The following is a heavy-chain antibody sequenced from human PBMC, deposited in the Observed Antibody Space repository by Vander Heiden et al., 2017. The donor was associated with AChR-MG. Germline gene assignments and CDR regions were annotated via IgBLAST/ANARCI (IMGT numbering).Heavy chain of an antibody. CDR1: AYTFTAYY. V-gene: IGHV1-2*06. D-gene: IGHD2-2*01. CDR2: INPNTGGT. CDR3: AREYCGNVSCLYYFDF. J-gene: IGHJ4*02. Sequence: QVQLVQSGAEVKKPGASVKVSCKASAYTFTAYYIHWVRQAPGQGLEWMGRINPNTGGTSYAQDLQCRVTMTRDTSISTTYMELSRLTSDDTALYYCAREYCGNVSCLYYFDFWGQGTLVTVSS.